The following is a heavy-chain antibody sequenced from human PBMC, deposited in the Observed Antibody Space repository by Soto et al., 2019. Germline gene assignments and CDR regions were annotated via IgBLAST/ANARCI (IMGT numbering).Heavy chain of an antibody. CDR3: ARDPAVAGTPSVMIDY. J-gene: IGHJ4*02. V-gene: IGHV3-33*01. CDR1: GFTFSSYG. Sequence: GGSLRLSCAASGFTFSSYGMHWVRQAPGKGLEWVAVIWYDGSNKYYADSVKGRFTISRDNSKNTLYLQMNSLRAEDTAVYYCARDPAVAGTPSVMIDYWGQGTLVTVSS. D-gene: IGHD6-19*01. CDR2: IWYDGSNK.